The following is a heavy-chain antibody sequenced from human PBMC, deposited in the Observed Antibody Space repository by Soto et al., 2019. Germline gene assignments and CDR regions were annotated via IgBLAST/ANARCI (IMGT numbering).Heavy chain of an antibody. V-gene: IGHV3-23*01. J-gene: IGHJ4*02. Sequence: VQLLESGGDLVQPGGSLRLSCAASGFTFSNYAMSWVRQAPGKGLDWVSVIGGSGSNTYYADSVKGRFTISRDSSKNTLYLQMNSLRAEDTAVYYCAKGGSDSTYISVAYWGQGTLVTVSS. CDR3: AKGGSDSTYISVAY. CDR2: IGGSGSNT. D-gene: IGHD3-16*01. CDR1: GFTFSNYA.